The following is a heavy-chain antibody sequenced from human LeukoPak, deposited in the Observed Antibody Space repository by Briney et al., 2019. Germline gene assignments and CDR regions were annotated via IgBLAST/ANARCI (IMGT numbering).Heavy chain of an antibody. J-gene: IGHJ6*03. CDR1: GFTFSSYW. D-gene: IGHD4-11*01. Sequence: GGSLRLSCAASGFTFSSYWMHWVRQAPGKGLVWVSRINSDGSSTSYADSVKGRFTISRDNAKNTLYLQMNSLRAEDTAVYYCARVPRNYGRPAAYYYYMDVRGKGTTVTVSS. V-gene: IGHV3-74*01. CDR3: ARVPRNYGRPAAYYYYMDV. CDR2: INSDGSST.